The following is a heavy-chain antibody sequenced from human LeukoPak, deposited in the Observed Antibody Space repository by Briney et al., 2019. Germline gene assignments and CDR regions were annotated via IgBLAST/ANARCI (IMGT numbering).Heavy chain of an antibody. CDR1: RSTFRSYA. J-gene: IGHJ5*02. CDR3: ARIYDFRGDWFDP. V-gene: IGHV1-69*05. D-gene: IGHD3-3*01. Sequence: SLKVSCKAARSTFRSYAISWVRQARGQALEWTHGIIPIFGTANHAQKFPGRVTITTDESTSTAYLELSRPRSEDTAAYSCARIYDFRGDWFDPWGQGTLATVSS. CDR2: IIPIFGTA.